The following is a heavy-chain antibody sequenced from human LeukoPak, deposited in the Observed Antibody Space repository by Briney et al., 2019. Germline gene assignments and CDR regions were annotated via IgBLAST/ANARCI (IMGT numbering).Heavy chain of an antibody. V-gene: IGHV4-34*01. CDR1: GGSFSGYY. CDR3: ARGRGGSSWPLYYYGMDV. D-gene: IGHD6-13*01. CDR2: INHSGST. J-gene: IGHJ6*02. Sequence: SETLSLTCAVYGGSFSGYYWSWIRHPPGKGLEWIGEINHSGSTNYNPPLKSRVTISVDTSKNQFSLKLSSVTAADTAVYYCARGRGGSSWPLYYYGMDVWGQGTTVTVSS.